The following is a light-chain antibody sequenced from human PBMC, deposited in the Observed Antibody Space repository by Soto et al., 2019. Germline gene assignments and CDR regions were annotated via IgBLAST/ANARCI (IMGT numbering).Light chain of an antibody. CDR2: AAS. CDR1: QGISNF. J-gene: IGKJ5*01. V-gene: IGKV1-27*01. Sequence: DIQMTQSPSSLSASVGDRVTITCRASQGISNFLAWYQQKPGKVPKLLISAASTLQSGVPSRFSGSGSGTDFTLTSTSLPPEDVANYYCQKYSSVITFGQGTRLEIK. CDR3: QKYSSVIT.